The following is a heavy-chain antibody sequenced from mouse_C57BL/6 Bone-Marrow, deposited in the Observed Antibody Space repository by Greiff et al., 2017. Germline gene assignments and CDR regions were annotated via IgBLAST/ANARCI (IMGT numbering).Heavy chain of an antibody. CDR3: AIWASMYYYGSILYYYAMDY. D-gene: IGHD1-1*01. J-gene: IGHJ4*01. CDR1: GYTFTSYW. Sequence: QVQLQQPGAELVKPGASVKVSCKASGYTFTSYWMHWVKQRPGQGLEWIGRIHPSDSDTNYNQKFKGKATLTVDKSSSTAYMQLSSLTSEDSAVYYCAIWASMYYYGSILYYYAMDYWGQGTSVTVSS. CDR2: IHPSDSDT. V-gene: IGHV1-74*01.